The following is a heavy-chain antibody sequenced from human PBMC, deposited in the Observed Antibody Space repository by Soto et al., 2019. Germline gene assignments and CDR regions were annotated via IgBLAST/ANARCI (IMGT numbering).Heavy chain of an antibody. CDR2: ISYDGSNK. V-gene: IGHV3-30-3*01. D-gene: IGHD1-26*01. CDR1: GYTFTGYF. J-gene: IGHJ5*02. Sequence: SCKASGYTFTGYFMHWVRQAPGEGLEWMAVISYDGSNKYYADSVKGRFTVSRDNSKNTLYLQMNSLRVEDTAVYYCARDYGGYGGPSRRFDPWGQGTLVTVSS. CDR3: ARDYGGYGGPSRRFDP.